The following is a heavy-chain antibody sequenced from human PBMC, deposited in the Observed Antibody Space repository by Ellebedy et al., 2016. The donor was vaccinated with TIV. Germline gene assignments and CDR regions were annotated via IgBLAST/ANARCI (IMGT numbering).Heavy chain of an antibody. D-gene: IGHD5-12*01. CDR1: GFHFSGIG. CDR3: TRGNSGDDWADYYGLDV. Sequence: GESLKISXAASGFHFSGIGMHWVRQAPGQGLEWLALIWYDGSKDYYADSVKGRFTISRDNSKNTLYLQMNSLRAEDTAVYYCTRGNSGDDWADYYGLDVWGQGTTLIVSS. J-gene: IGHJ6*02. CDR2: IWYDGSKD. V-gene: IGHV3-33*01.